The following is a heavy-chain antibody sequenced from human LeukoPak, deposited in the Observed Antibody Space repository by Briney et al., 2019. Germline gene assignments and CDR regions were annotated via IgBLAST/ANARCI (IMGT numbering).Heavy chain of an antibody. Sequence: QSGGSLRLSCAASGFTFSSYWMHWVRQAPGKGLVWVSRINSDGSSTSYADSVKGRFTISRDNSKNTLYLQMNSLRAEDTAVYYCARTNGDYVLGYWGQGTLVTVSS. V-gene: IGHV3-74*01. J-gene: IGHJ4*02. CDR3: ARTNGDYVLGY. D-gene: IGHD4-17*01. CDR1: GFTFSSYW. CDR2: INSDGSST.